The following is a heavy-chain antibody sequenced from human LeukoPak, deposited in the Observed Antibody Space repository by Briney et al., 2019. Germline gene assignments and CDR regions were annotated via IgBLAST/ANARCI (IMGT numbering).Heavy chain of an antibody. V-gene: IGHV3-9*01. CDR3: AREGSYYAFDI. CDR1: GFTFDDYA. D-gene: IGHD1-26*01. Sequence: GGSLRLSCAASGFTFDDYAMHWVRQAPGKGLEWVSGISWNSGSIGYADSVKGRFTISRDNAKNSLYLQMNSLRAEDTAVYYCAREGSYYAFDIWGQGTMVTVSS. CDR2: ISWNSGSI. J-gene: IGHJ3*02.